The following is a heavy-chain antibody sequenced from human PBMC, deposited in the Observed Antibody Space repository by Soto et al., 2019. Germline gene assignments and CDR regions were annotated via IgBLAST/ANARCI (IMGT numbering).Heavy chain of an antibody. V-gene: IGHV3-21*02. Sequence: EVQLVESGGGLVKPGESLRLSCAASGFTFSSYSMNWIRQGPGKGLEWVSSIASRSDYIFYADSVRGRFTISRDNAKNSLYLKMNCLRAEDTAVYYCATSVPSHPFDIWGQGTMVSVSS. J-gene: IGHJ3*02. CDR1: GFTFSSYS. CDR2: IASRSDYI. CDR3: ATSVPSHPFDI.